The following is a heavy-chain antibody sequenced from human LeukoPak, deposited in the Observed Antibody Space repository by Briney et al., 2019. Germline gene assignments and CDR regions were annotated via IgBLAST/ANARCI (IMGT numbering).Heavy chain of an antibody. CDR1: GGTITSSNYF. CDR3: ARDSCSSTSCRRKFDN. V-gene: IGHV4-39*07. D-gene: IGHD2-2*01. Sequence: SETLSLTCTVSGGTITSSNYFWGWIRQSPGKGLEWIGSIYYSGSTYYNPSLKSRVTISVEMSKIQFSLKLSSVTAADSAVYYCARDSCSSTSCRRKFDNWGQGTLVTVSS. J-gene: IGHJ4*02. CDR2: IYYSGST.